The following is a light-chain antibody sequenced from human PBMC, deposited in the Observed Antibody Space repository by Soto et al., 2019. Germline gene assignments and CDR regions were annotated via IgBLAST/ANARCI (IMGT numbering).Light chain of an antibody. CDR2: DNN. J-gene: IGLJ2*01. V-gene: IGLV1-51*01. CDR3: GTWDSTLAVV. CDR1: SSNIGNNY. Sequence: QSVLTQPPSVSAAPGQKVTISCSGSSSNIGNNYVSWYQQLPGTAPKLLIYDNNKRPSGITDRFSGYKSGTSATLGITGLQTGHEADYYCGTWDSTLAVVFGGGTKVNVL.